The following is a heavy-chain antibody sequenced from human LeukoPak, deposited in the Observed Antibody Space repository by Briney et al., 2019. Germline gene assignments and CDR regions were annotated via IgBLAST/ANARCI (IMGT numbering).Heavy chain of an antibody. CDR3: ARAYGNSCYQLPIDF. Sequence: GGSLRLSCVASGFTFGNYAMSWVRQAPGKGLEWVSSITGSGDTTDHADPVKGRFTISRDNSKNTLFLQMNSLRVDDTALYSCARAYGNSCYQLPIDFWGQGTLVTVSS. CDR1: GFTFGNYA. V-gene: IGHV3-23*01. CDR2: ITGSGDTT. J-gene: IGHJ4*02. D-gene: IGHD3-22*01.